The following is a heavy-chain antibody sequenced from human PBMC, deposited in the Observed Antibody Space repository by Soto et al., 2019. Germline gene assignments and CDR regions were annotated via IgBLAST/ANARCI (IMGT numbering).Heavy chain of an antibody. Sequence: QVQLVQSGAEVKKPGSSVKVSCKASGGTFSSYAISWVRQAPGQGLEWMGGIIPIFGTANYAQKFQGRVTITADESTSTAYMELGSLRSEDTAVYYCARGGTIFGVVLYYYYGMDVWGQGTTVTVSS. J-gene: IGHJ6*02. D-gene: IGHD3-3*01. CDR3: ARGGTIFGVVLYYYYGMDV. CDR2: IIPIFGTA. V-gene: IGHV1-69*01. CDR1: GGTFSSYA.